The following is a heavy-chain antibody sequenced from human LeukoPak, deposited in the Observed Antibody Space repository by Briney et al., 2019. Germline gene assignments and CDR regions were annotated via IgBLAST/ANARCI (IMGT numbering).Heavy chain of an antibody. CDR3: ARDMSTY. CDR2: IYYSGST. Sequence: PGGSLRLSCAASGFTFSSYSMNWVRQAPGKGLEWIGSIYYSGSTYYNPSLKSRVTISVDTSKNQFSLKLSSVTAADTAVYYCARDMSTYWGQGTLVTVSS. J-gene: IGHJ4*02. CDR1: GFTFSSYS. D-gene: IGHD3-16*01. V-gene: IGHV4-39*07.